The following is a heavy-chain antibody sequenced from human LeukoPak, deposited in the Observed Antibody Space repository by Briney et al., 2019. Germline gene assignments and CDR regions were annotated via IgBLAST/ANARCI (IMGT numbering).Heavy chain of an antibody. D-gene: IGHD3-3*02. CDR3: ARRGGRSVIGY. CDR1: GGSFSGFY. Sequence: SGTLSLTCEVYGGSFSGFYWSWIRQSPGKGLEWIGEIYYTGTTNYNPSLKSRVTISIDKSKKQMSLKLSSVTAADTAVYYCARRGGRSVIGYWGQGTLVTVSS. CDR2: IYYTGTT. V-gene: IGHV4-34*01. J-gene: IGHJ4*02.